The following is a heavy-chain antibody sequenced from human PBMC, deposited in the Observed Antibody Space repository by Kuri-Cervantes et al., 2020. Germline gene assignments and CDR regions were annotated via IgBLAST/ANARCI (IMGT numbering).Heavy chain of an antibody. J-gene: IGHJ4*02. D-gene: IGHD2/OR15-2a*01. CDR3: AKGSLLSGPGYY. Sequence: GESLKISCTASGFTFSTHDMSWVSQAPGKGLEWVAVISYDGSNKYYADSVKGRFTISRDNSKNTLYLQMNSLRAEDTAVYYCAKGSLLSGPGYYWGQAILTVSS. V-gene: IGHV3-30*18. CDR1: GFTFSTHD. CDR2: ISYDGSNK.